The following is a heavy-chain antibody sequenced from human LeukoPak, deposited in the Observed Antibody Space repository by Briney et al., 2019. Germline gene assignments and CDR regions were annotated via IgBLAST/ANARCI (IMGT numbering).Heavy chain of an antibody. CDR2: IWYDGSNK. D-gene: IGHD2-2*01. CDR1: WITLRWFW. V-gene: IGHV3-33*06. CDR3: AKNQNGGYVPYYVDY. Sequence: PGRSLRLSLSGSWITLRWFWVEWGRQAPGKGLGWVAGIWYDGSNKKFADSVKGRFTIFRGNFKNTVYLQMNSLMGEDTAVYYWAKNQNGGYVPYYVDYWGQGTLVTVSS. J-gene: IGHJ4*02.